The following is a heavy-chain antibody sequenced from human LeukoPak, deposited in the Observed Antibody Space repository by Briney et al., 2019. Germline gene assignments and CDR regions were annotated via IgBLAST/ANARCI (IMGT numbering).Heavy chain of an antibody. CDR2: ISTYYGNT. Sequence: ASVKVSCKASGYTFTSYGFSWVRQAPGQGLEWMGWISTYYGNTNYAQKLQDRVTMTADTSTSAAYMELTSLRSDDTAVYYCARVYSTNYYGSGDRPFLFDYWGQGTVVTVSS. D-gene: IGHD3-10*01. J-gene: IGHJ4*02. V-gene: IGHV1-18*01. CDR3: ARVYSTNYYGSGDRPFLFDY. CDR1: GYTFTSYG.